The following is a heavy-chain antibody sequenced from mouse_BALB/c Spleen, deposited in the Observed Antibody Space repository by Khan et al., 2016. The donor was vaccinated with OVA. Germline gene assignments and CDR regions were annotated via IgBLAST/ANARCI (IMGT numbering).Heavy chain of an antibody. Sequence: QVQLQQSGAELVKAGASVKMSCKASGYTFTSYWMHWVKQRLGQGLEWFAETNPTNGRTYYNETFKSKATLTVDKSSRTAYMLLSGPTFEDSAVYYCARIKKIVATYFDYWGQGTTLTVSS. D-gene: IGHD1-1*01. CDR2: TNPTNGRT. CDR1: GYTFTSYW. CDR3: ARIKKIVATYFDY. J-gene: IGHJ2*01. V-gene: IGHV1S81*02.